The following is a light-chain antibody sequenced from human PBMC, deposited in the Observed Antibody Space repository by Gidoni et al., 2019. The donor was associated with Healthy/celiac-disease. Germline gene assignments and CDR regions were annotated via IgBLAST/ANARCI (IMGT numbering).Light chain of an antibody. J-gene: IGKJ2*01. CDR1: QRISSY. Sequence: DIQMTQSPSSLSASVGDSVTITCRASQRISSYLNWYQQKPGEAPKLLIYAASSLQSGVPSRFSGSGSGTDFPLTISSLQPEDFATYYCQQSYSTPYTFGQGTKLEIK. CDR2: AAS. CDR3: QQSYSTPYT. V-gene: IGKV1-39*01.